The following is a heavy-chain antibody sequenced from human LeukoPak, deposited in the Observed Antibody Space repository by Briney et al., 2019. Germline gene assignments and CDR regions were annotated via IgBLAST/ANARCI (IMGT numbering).Heavy chain of an antibody. CDR1: GYTFTSYA. V-gene: IGHV7-4-1*02. D-gene: IGHD3-10*01. J-gene: IGHJ4*02. Sequence: GGSVKVSCKASGYTFTSYAMNWVRQAPGQGLEWMGWINTNTGNPTCAQGFTGRFVFSLDTSVSTAYLQISSLKAEDTAVYYCARSLVGRWFGELSAYWGQGTLVTVSS. CDR3: ARSLVGRWFGELSAY. CDR2: INTNTGNP.